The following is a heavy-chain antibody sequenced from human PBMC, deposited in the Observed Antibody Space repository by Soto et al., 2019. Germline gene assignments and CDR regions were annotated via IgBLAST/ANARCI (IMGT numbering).Heavy chain of an antibody. V-gene: IGHV4-30-4*01. Sequence: QVQLQESGPGLVKPSQTLTLTCTVSGGSISSGDDFWTWIRQPPGQGLEWIGNIYYSGSTYYNPSLKSRLTMSVDTSKNQCSLKLSSVTAADTAVYYCARDRAKWKDYYYYGMDVWGQGTTVTVSS. CDR2: IYYSGST. CDR3: ARDRAKWKDYYYYGMDV. D-gene: IGHD1-20*01. CDR1: GGSISSGDDF. J-gene: IGHJ6*02.